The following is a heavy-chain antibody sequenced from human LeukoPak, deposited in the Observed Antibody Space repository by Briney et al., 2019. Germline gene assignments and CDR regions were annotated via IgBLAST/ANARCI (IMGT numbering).Heavy chain of an antibody. J-gene: IGHJ4*02. CDR1: GYTFDNYY. V-gene: IGHV1-2*02. CDR3: ARDRLVAVAGMVN. Sequence: ASVTVSCKASGYTFDNYYIHWVRQARGQGLEWVGRINPDKGDTTYARRFQGRVTMTRDTSTSTAYMELSRLRSDDTAVYYCARDRLVAVAGMVNWGQGTLVTVSS. D-gene: IGHD6-19*01. CDR2: INPDKGDT.